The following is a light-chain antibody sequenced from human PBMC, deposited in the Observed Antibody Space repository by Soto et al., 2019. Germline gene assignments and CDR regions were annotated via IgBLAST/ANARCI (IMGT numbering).Light chain of an antibody. CDR3: QQYGSSPWT. CDR2: GAS. CDR1: QSVSSSY. J-gene: IGKJ1*01. V-gene: IGKV3-20*01. Sequence: EIVLTQSPGTLSLSPGERATLSCRASQSVSSSYLAWYQQKPGQAPRLLIYGASSRATGLPDRFSGSGSGTDFTLTISRLEPEDFGLYYCQQYGSSPWTFGQGTKVEIK.